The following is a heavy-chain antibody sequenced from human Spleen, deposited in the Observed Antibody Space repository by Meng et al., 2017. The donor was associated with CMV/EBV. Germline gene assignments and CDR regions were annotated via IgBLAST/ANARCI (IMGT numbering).Heavy chain of an antibody. D-gene: IGHD4-23*01. CDR1: GYTFTSYD. V-gene: IGHV1-2*02. Sequence: ASVKVSCKASGYTFTSYDINWVRQAPGQGFEWMGWINPHRGDTDYAQKFQGKVTMTRDTSINTAYMELTRLTSDDTAVYYCARIPAGNTGGRPFDYWGQGTLVTVSS. CDR2: INPHRGDT. J-gene: IGHJ4*02. CDR3: ARIPAGNTGGRPFDY.